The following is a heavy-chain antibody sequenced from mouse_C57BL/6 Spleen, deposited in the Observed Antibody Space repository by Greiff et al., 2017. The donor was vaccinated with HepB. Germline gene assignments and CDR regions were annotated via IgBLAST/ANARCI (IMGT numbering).Heavy chain of an antibody. Sequence: QVQLKESGAELVKPGASVKLSCKASGYTFTEYTIHWVKQRSGQGLEWIGWFYPGSGSIKYNEKFKDKATLTADKSSSTVYMELSRLTSEDSAVYFCARHGRDYDYDEYYFDYWGQGTTLTVSS. CDR1: GYTFTEYT. V-gene: IGHV1-62-2*01. J-gene: IGHJ2*01. CDR2: FYPGSGSI. D-gene: IGHD2-4*01. CDR3: ARHGRDYDYDEYYFDY.